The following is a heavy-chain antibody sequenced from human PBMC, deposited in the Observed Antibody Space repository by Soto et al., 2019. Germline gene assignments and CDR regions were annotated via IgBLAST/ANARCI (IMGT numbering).Heavy chain of an antibody. CDR3: MLATEIVRVVVGAPGSRGALDL. CDR1: GFTFDNFA. Sequence: GGSLRLSGTPSGFTFDNFAIHWVRQAPCKGLEWVAVVSHDGAIKHYAESVRRRLTISRDNSRDTLSLQMNSLRPEDTAVYYCMLATEIVRVVVGAPGSRGALDLWGQGTVVTVSS. CDR2: VSHDGAIK. V-gene: IGHV3-30-3*01. J-gene: IGHJ3*01. D-gene: IGHD2-21*01.